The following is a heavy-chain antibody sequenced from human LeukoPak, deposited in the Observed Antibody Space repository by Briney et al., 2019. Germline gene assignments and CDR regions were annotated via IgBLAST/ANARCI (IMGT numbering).Heavy chain of an antibody. Sequence: SETLSLTCTVSGGSISSYYWSWIRQPAGKGLEWIGRIYTSGSTNYNPSLKSRVTISVDTSKNQFSLKLSSVTAADTAVYYCARVGRQYYYGSGNGYYFDYWGQGTLVTVSS. CDR3: ARVGRQYYYGSGNGYYFDY. J-gene: IGHJ4*02. D-gene: IGHD3-10*01. V-gene: IGHV4-4*07. CDR1: GGSISSYY. CDR2: IYTSGST.